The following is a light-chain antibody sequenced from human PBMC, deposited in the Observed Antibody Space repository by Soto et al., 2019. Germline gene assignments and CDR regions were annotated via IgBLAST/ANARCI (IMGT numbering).Light chain of an antibody. J-gene: IGLJ2*01. Sequence: QSVLTQPASVSGSPGQSITISCTGTSSDVGGYNYVSWYQQHPGKAPKLMIYEVSNRPSGVSNRFSGSKSGNTASLTISRIQAEDEADYYCSSYTSSSTLVFGGGTKLTVL. V-gene: IGLV2-14*01. CDR2: EVS. CDR3: SSYTSSSTLV. CDR1: SSDVGGYNY.